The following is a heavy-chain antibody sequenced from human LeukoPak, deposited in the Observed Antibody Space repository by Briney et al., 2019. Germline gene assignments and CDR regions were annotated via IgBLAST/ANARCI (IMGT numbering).Heavy chain of an antibody. CDR1: GLTFSSYA. V-gene: IGHV3-23*01. CDR3: AKAPLLTTVTHFDY. J-gene: IGHJ4*02. D-gene: IGHD4-17*01. CDR2: ISGGGGST. Sequence: GGSLRLSCAASGLTFSSYAMNWVRQAPGKGLEWVSGISGGGGSTYYADSVKGRFTISRDNSKNTLYLQMNSLRAEDTAVYYCAKAPLLTTVTHFDYWGQGTLVTVSS.